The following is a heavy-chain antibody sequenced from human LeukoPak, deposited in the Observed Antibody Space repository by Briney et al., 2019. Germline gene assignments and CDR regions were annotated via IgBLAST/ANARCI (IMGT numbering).Heavy chain of an antibody. Sequence: TSVKVSCKASGFTFTSSAVQWVRQARGQRLEWIGWIVVGSGNTNYAQKFQERVTITRDMSTSTVYTELSSLRSEDTAVYYCAAEGRPTVVTFRKGAVDLWGQGTMVTVSS. J-gene: IGHJ3*01. CDR1: GFTFTSSA. D-gene: IGHD4-23*01. CDR2: IVVGSGNT. V-gene: IGHV1-58*01. CDR3: AAEGRPTVVTFRKGAVDL.